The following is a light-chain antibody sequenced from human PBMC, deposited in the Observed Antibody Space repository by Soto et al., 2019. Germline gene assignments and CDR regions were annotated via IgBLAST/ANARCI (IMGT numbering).Light chain of an antibody. Sequence: EFVMTLSPATLSVSPGERATLSCRASQSVSSNLAWYQQKPGQAPSLLIYGAFTRATGIPARFSGTGSGTEFTLTISSLQSEDFALYYCQQYNDWPLTFGEGTKVDI. CDR1: QSVSSN. J-gene: IGKJ1*01. CDR3: QQYNDWPLT. V-gene: IGKV3-15*01. CDR2: GAF.